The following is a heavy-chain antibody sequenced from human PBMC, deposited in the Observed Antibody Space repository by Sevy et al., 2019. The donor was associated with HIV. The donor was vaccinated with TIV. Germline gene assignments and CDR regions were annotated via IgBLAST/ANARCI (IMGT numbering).Heavy chain of an antibody. CDR3: ARGRGIAVAGWGYYSDY. CDR2: ISTYNGKT. Sequence: ASVKVSCKASGYTFSRSVITWVRQAPGQGLEWMGWISTYNGKTNYAQKFQDRVTMTTDTSTNTAYMELRSLRSDDTAIYFCARGRGIAVAGWGYYSDYWGQRSLVTVSS. V-gene: IGHV1-18*04. J-gene: IGHJ4*02. D-gene: IGHD6-19*01. CDR1: GYTFSRSV.